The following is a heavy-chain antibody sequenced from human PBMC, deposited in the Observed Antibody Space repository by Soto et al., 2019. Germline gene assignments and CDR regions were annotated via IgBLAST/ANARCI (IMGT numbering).Heavy chain of an antibody. D-gene: IGHD1-1*01. J-gene: IGHJ6*03. V-gene: IGHV1-2*02. CDR3: ARHTGSEGTQLLDYYMDV. Sequence: GASVKVSCKASGYSFTANSMHWVRQAPGEGLEWMGWINPNNGGTNYARKFQGQVTISADKSISTAYLQWSSVKASDTAMYYCARHTGSEGTQLLDYYMDVWGKGTTVTVSS. CDR2: INPNNGGT. CDR1: GYSFTANS.